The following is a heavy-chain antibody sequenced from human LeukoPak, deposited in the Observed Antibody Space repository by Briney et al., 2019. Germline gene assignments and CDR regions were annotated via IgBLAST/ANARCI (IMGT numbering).Heavy chain of an antibody. CDR3: AREDSGYEYAIFDY. V-gene: IGHV3-48*04. CDR1: GFTFSSYG. J-gene: IGHJ4*02. Sequence: GGSLRLSCAASGFTFSSYGMHWVRQAPGKGLEWVSYISISGSTIYYADSVKGRFTISRDNAKNSLYLQMNSLRAGDTAVYYCAREDSGYEYAIFDYWGQGTLVTVSS. CDR2: ISISGSTI. D-gene: IGHD5-12*01.